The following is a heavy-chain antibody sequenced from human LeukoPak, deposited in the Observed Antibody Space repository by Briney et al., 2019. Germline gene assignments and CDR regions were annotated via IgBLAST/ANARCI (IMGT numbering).Heavy chain of an antibody. CDR3: ARLRRGYSGYDYGYYYYMDV. CDR2: IYYSGGT. D-gene: IGHD5-12*01. J-gene: IGHJ6*03. V-gene: IGHV4-39*01. CDR1: GGSISSSSYY. Sequence: PSETLSLTCTVSGGSISSSSYYWGWIRQPPGKGLEWMGSIYYSGGTYYNPSLKSRVTISVDTSKNQFSLKLSSVTAADTAVYYCARLRRGYSGYDYGYYYYMDVWGKGTTVTVSS.